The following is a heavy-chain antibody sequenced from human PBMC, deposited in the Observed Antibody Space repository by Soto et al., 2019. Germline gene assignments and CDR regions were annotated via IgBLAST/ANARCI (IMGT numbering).Heavy chain of an antibody. CDR1: GFAFDDYV. CDR3: AKGGSAALIAPSGRDNWFDP. D-gene: IGHD6-13*01. V-gene: IGHV3-9*01. Sequence: SLRLSCAASGFAFDDYVIHWVRQPPGRGLEWVSGITWNGGTIRYVDSVKGRFTISRDNAENSLYLQMNSLRPEDTAVYYCAKGGSAALIAPSGRDNWFDPWGQGTQVTVSS. J-gene: IGHJ5*02. CDR2: ITWNGGTI.